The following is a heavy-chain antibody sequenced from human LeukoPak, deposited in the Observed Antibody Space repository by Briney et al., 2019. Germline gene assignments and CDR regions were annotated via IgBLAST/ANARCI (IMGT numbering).Heavy chain of an antibody. CDR3: ARDSGPDYSNLPGGYWFDP. J-gene: IGHJ5*02. CDR1: GGTFSSYA. Sequence: GASVKVSCKASGGTFSSYAISWVRQAPGQGLEWMGGIIPIFGTANYAQKFQGRVTITADESTSTAYMELSSLRSEDTAVYYCARDSGPDYSNLPGGYWFDPWGQGTLVTVSS. CDR2: IIPIFGTA. V-gene: IGHV1-69*13. D-gene: IGHD4-11*01.